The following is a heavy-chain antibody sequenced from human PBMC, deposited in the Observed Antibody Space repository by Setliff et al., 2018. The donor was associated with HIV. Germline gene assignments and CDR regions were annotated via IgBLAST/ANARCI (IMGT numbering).Heavy chain of an antibody. D-gene: IGHD3-10*01. CDR3: AKPYRGSVVRDQGYMDV. V-gene: IGHV1-18*01. CDR1: GYTFTSYG. CDR2: ISAYNDNT. J-gene: IGHJ6*03. Sequence: ASVKVSCKASGYTFTSYGISWVRQAPGQGLEWMGWISAYNDNTKDAQKFQGRVTMTTDTSTSTAYMELRSLRSEDTAVYYCAKPYRGSVVRDQGYMDVWGKGTTVTVSS.